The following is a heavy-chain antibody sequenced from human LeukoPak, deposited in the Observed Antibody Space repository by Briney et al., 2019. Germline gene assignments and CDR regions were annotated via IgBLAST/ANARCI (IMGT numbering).Heavy chain of an antibody. D-gene: IGHD3-10*01. Sequence: VASVKVSCKASGYTFTSYDINWVRQATGQGLEWMGWMNPNSGNTGYAQKFQGRVSITTDTSTRTAYMELRSLRSDDTAVYYCARDHRLTTMVRGVITHLSGWFDPWGQGTLVTVSS. CDR3: ARDHRLTTMVRGVITHLSGWFDP. CDR2: MNPNSGNT. CDR1: GYTFTSYD. J-gene: IGHJ5*02. V-gene: IGHV1-8*01.